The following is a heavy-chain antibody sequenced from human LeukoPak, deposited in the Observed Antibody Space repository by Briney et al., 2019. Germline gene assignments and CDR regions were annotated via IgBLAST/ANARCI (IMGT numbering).Heavy chain of an antibody. CDR3: AREDGYCSGGSCYPDAFDI. J-gene: IGHJ3*02. V-gene: IGHV4-4*07. Sequence: KSSETLSLTCTVSGGSISGYYWSWIRQPAGKGLEWIGRIYTSESINYNPTLKSRITMSVDTSKNQFSLKLSSVTAADTAVYYCAREDGYCSGGSCYPDAFDIWGQGTMVTVSS. D-gene: IGHD2-15*01. CDR2: IYTSESI. CDR1: GGSISGYY.